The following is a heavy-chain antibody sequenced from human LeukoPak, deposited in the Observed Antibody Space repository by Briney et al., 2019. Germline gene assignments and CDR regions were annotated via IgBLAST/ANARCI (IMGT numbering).Heavy chain of an antibody. CDR2: IYYSGST. V-gene: IGHV4-59*01. CDR1: GGSISSYY. Sequence: ASETLSLTCTVSGGSISSYYWSWIRQPPGKGLEWIGYIYYSGSTNYNPSLKSRVTISVDTSKNQFSLKLSSVTAADTAVYYCARDLLRYGDSPLGYWGQGTLVTVSS. J-gene: IGHJ4*02. CDR3: ARDLLRYGDSPLGY. D-gene: IGHD4-17*01.